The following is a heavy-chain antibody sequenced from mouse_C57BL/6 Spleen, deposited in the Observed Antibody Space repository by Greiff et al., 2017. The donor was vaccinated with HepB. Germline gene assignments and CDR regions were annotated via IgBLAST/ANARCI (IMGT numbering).Heavy chain of an antibody. CDR3: TSRSGYDYDRGFAY. J-gene: IGHJ3*01. V-gene: IGHV5-9-1*02. D-gene: IGHD2-4*01. CDR1: GFTFSSYA. Sequence: DVKVEESGAGLVKPGGSLKLSCAASGFTFSSYAMSWVRQTPEKRLEWVAYISSGGDYIYYADTVKGRFTISRDNARNTLYLQMSSLKSEDTAMYYCTSRSGYDYDRGFAYWGQGTLVTVSA. CDR2: ISSGGDYI.